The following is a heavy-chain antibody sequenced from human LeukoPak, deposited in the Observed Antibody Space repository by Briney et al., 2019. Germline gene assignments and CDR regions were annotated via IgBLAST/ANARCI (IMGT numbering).Heavy chain of an antibody. D-gene: IGHD3-22*01. CDR1: GYSISSGYY. CDR2: IYHSGST. Sequence: KPSETLSLTCTVSGYSISSGYYWGWIRQPPGKGLEGIGSIYHSGSTYYNPSLKSRVTISVDTSKNQFSLKLSSVTPAHTAVYYCARAIYAYDSSGYYYVTVYYYYMDVWGKGTTVTVSS. J-gene: IGHJ6*03. V-gene: IGHV4-38-2*02. CDR3: ARAIYAYDSSGYYYVTVYYYYMDV.